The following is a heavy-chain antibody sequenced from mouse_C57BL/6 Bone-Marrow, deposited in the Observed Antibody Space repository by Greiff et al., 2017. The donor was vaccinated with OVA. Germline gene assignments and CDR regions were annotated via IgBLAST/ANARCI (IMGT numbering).Heavy chain of an antibody. Sequence: QVQLQQSGAELVRPGTSVKVSCKASGYAFTNYLIEWVKQRPGQGLEWIGVINPGSGGTNYNEKFKGKATLTVDTSSSTAYMQLSSLTSEDSAVYYCARGGSYFDYWGQGTTLTVSS. CDR1: GYAFTNYL. CDR3: ARGGSYFDY. V-gene: IGHV1-54*01. J-gene: IGHJ2*01. CDR2: INPGSGGT.